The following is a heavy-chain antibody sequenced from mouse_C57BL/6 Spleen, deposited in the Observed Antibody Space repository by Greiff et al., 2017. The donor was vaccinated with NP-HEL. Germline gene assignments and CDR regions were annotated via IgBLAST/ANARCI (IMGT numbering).Heavy chain of an antibody. CDR2: IHPNSGST. V-gene: IGHV1-64*01. J-gene: IGHJ4*01. CDR3: ARDYYGSSYRTYYYAMVY. D-gene: IGHD1-1*01. CDR1: GYTFTSYW. Sequence: VQLQQPGAELVKPGASVKLSCKASGYTFTSYWMHWVKQRPGQGLEWIGMIHPNSGSTNYNEKFKSKATLTVDKSSSTAYMQLSSLTSEDSAVYYCARDYYGSSYRTYYYAMVYWGQGTSVTVSS.